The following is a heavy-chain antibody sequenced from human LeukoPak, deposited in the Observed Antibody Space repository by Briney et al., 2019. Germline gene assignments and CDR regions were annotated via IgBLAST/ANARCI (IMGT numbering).Heavy chain of an antibody. CDR1: GGSISSNAYY. CDR2: IYSSVST. CDR3: ARGRRYYDSSGYYTFFDY. V-gene: IGHV4-39*01. Sequence: PSETLSLTCTVSGGSISSNAYYWAWIRQPPGKGLEWIGSIYSSVSTYYNPSLKSRVTISVDTSKNQFSLKLSSVTAADTAVYYCARGRRYYDSSGYYTFFDYWGQGTLVTVSS. D-gene: IGHD3-22*01. J-gene: IGHJ4*02.